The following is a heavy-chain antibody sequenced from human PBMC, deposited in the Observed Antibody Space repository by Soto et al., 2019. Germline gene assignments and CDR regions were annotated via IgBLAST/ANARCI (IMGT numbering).Heavy chain of an antibody. CDR3: ARGMESYGSGSYSGMDV. CDR1: GGTFSSYA. V-gene: IGHV1-69*13. CDR2: IIPIFGTA. D-gene: IGHD3-10*01. Sequence: SVKVSCKASGGTFSSYAISWVRQAPGQGLEWMGGIIPIFGTANYAQKFQGRVTITADESTSTAYMELSSLRSEDTAVYYCARGMESYGSGSYSGMDVWGQGTTVTVSS. J-gene: IGHJ6*02.